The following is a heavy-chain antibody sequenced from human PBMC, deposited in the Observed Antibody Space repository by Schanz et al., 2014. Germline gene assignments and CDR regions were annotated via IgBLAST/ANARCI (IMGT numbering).Heavy chain of an antibody. V-gene: IGHV1-18*01. Sequence: QVQLVQSGAEVKKPGASVKVSCKASGYTFTSYGISWVRQAPGQGLEWMGWISAYNGNTKYPQKLQGRVTMTTDTSASTAYMELRSLGSDDTAVYYCARDAADFYDILTEEDYWGQGTLVTVSS. CDR1: GYTFTSYG. CDR3: ARDAADFYDILTEEDY. CDR2: ISAYNGNT. D-gene: IGHD3-9*01. J-gene: IGHJ4*02.